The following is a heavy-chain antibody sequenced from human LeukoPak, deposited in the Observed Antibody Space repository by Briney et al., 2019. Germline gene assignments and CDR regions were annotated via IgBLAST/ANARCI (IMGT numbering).Heavy chain of an antibody. CDR3: AKVTGYSSSSIRFDP. Sequence: GSLRLSCAASGFTFSSYAMSWVRQAPGKGLEWVSAISGSGGSTYYADSVKGRFTISRDNSKNTLYLQMNSLRAEDTAVYYCAKVTGYSSSSIRFDPWGQGTLVTVSS. J-gene: IGHJ5*02. CDR2: ISGSGGST. D-gene: IGHD6-13*01. V-gene: IGHV3-23*01. CDR1: GFTFSSYA.